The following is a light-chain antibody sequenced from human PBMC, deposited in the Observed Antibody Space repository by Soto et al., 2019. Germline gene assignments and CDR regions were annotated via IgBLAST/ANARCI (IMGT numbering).Light chain of an antibody. CDR1: QSVSSY. J-gene: IGKJ5*01. Sequence: EIVLTQSPATLSLXXXXXXXXXXXASQSVSSYLAWYQQKPGQAPRLLIYDASNRATGIPARFSGSGSGTDFTLTISSLEPEDFAVYYCQQRSNWPPITFGQGTRLQIK. V-gene: IGKV3-11*01. CDR2: DAS. CDR3: QQRSNWPPIT.